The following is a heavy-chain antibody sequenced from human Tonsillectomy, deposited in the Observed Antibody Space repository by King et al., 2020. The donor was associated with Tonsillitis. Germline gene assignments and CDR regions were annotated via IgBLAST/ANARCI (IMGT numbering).Heavy chain of an antibody. CDR3: AKDLGQHGMLFGEPLDY. J-gene: IGHJ4*02. D-gene: IGHD3-10*02. CDR1: GFTFSSYA. Sequence: VQLVESGGGLVQPGGSLRLSCAASGFTFSSYAMSWVRQAPGKGLEWVSAISGSGGSTYYADSVKGRFTISRDNSKNTLYLQMNSLRAEDTAVYYCAKDLGQHGMLFGEPLDYWGQGTLVTVSS. V-gene: IGHV3-23*04. CDR2: ISGSGGST.